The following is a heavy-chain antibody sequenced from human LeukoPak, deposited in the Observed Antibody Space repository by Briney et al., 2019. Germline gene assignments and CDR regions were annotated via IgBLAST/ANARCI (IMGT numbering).Heavy chain of an antibody. V-gene: IGHV4-59*01. CDR1: GGSISRYY. Sequence: SETLSLTCTVSGGSISRYYWSWIRQPPGKGLEWIGYIYSSENTYYNPSLNSRVSISVDTSKNQFSPKLSSVTAADTAVYYCARDIGCSSTSCYSGAFDIWGQGTMVTVSS. D-gene: IGHD2-2*01. CDR2: IYSSENT. CDR3: ARDIGCSSTSCYSGAFDI. J-gene: IGHJ3*02.